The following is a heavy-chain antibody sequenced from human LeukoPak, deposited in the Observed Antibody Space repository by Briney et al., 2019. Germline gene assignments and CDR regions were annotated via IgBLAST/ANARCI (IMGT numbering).Heavy chain of an antibody. Sequence: GESLKISCQGSGSRFTTYWIGWVRQVPGKGLEWMGIIYPGDSDVRYSPSFQGQVTTLADKSISTAYLQWSSLKASDTAMYYCARPREEGTAMGLRAFDIWGQGTMVTVSS. CDR1: GSRFTTYW. D-gene: IGHD5-18*01. CDR3: ARPREEGTAMGLRAFDI. J-gene: IGHJ3*02. CDR2: IYPGDSDV. V-gene: IGHV5-51*01.